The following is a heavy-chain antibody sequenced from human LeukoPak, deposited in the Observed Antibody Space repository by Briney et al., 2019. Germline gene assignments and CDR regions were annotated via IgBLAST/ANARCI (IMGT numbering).Heavy chain of an antibody. CDR3: ARDYYGSKSSSFDP. CDR2: MNPNSGNT. J-gene: IGHJ5*02. D-gene: IGHD3-10*01. V-gene: IGHV1-8*02. CDR1: GGTFSSYD. Sequence: GSSVKVSCKASGGTFSSYDINWVRQATGQGLEWLGWMNPNSGNTGYAQNFQGRVTMTRNTSISTAYMELGSLRSEDTAVYYCARDYYGSKSSSFDPWGQGTLVTVSS.